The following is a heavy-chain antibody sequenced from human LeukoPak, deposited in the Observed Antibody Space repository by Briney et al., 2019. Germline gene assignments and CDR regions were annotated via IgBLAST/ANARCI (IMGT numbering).Heavy chain of an antibody. D-gene: IGHD3-3*01. CDR1: GGSISSGGYS. V-gene: IGHV4-30-2*01. J-gene: IGHJ4*02. CDR3: ALSIFSGYSDY. Sequence: SQTLSLTCAVSGGSISSGGYSWSWIRQPPGKGLEWIGYIYHSGSTYYNPSLKSRVTISVDRSKNQFSLKLSSVTAADTAVYYCALSIFSGYSDYWGQGTLVTVSS. CDR2: IYHSGST.